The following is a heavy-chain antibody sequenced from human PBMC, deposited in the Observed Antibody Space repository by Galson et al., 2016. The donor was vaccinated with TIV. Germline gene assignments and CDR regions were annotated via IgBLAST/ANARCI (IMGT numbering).Heavy chain of an antibody. CDR3: TTVRLRGSGGMDV. Sequence: SGYNFTDYYLHWMQQAPGKGFEWMGHVDPEDGQTKYAPKFQGRVTMTAGTSTDTAYMELTSLRSEDTAIYYCTTVRLRGSGGMDVWGQGTTVIVSS. CDR1: GYNFTDYY. V-gene: IGHV1-69-2*01. D-gene: IGHD2-8*01. CDR2: VDPEDGQT. J-gene: IGHJ6*02.